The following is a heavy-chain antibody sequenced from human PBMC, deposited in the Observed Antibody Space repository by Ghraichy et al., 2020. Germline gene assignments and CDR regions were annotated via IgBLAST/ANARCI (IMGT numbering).Heavy chain of an antibody. CDR1: GGSISSSSYY. Sequence: ETLSLTCTVSGGSISSSSYYWGWIRQPPGKGLEWIGSIYYSGSTYYNPSLKSRVTISVDTSKNQFSLKLSSVTAADTAVYYCARHAGRSGWNYYGSGSYYSSPAYIDYWGQGTLVTVSS. CDR2: IYYSGST. J-gene: IGHJ4*02. V-gene: IGHV4-39*01. D-gene: IGHD3-10*01. CDR3: ARHAGRSGWNYYGSGSYYSSPAYIDY.